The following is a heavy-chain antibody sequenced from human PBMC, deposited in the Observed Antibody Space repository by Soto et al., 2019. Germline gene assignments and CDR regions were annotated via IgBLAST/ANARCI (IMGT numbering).Heavy chain of an antibody. CDR1: GFIFSSYW. CDR3: ARDILGGSYDFSH. CDR2: INGDGSST. V-gene: IGHV3-74*01. D-gene: IGHD3-3*01. Sequence: PGGSLRLSCAASGFIFSSYWMHWVRQAPGKGLVWVSRINGDGSSTTYADSVKGRFTISRDSSKNTLYLQMNSLRAEDTAVYHCARDILGGSYDFSHGGQGTLVTVSS. J-gene: IGHJ1*01.